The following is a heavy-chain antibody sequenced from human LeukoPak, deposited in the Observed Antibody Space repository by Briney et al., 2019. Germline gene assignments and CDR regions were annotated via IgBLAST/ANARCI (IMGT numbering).Heavy chain of an antibody. Sequence: SETLSLTCTVSGGSISSYYWSWIRQPSGKGLEWIGYIYYSGSTNYNPSLKSRVTISVDTSKNQFSLKLSSVTAADTAVYYCARVRESGSSLRYSWFDPWGQGTLVTVSS. V-gene: IGHV4-59*01. CDR3: ARVRESGSSLRYSWFDP. CDR1: GGSISSYY. D-gene: IGHD1-1*01. CDR2: IYYSGST. J-gene: IGHJ5*02.